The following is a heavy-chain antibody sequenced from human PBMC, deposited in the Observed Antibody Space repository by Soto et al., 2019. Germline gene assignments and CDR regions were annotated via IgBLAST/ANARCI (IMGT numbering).Heavy chain of an antibody. D-gene: IGHD2-21*02. Sequence: QVQLVQSGAEVKKPGASVKVSCKASGYTFTSYGISWVRQAPGQGLEWMGWISAYNGNTNYAQKLQGRVTMTTDTSTSTAYMKLRSLRSDDTAVYYCARGRGGAGVTAILWLFDYWGQGTLVTVSS. CDR3: ARGRGGAGVTAILWLFDY. V-gene: IGHV1-18*04. CDR2: ISAYNGNT. CDR1: GYTFTSYG. J-gene: IGHJ4*02.